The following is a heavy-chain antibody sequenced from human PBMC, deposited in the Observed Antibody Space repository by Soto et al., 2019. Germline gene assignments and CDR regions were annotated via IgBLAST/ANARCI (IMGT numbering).Heavy chain of an antibody. V-gene: IGHV3-30-3*01. J-gene: IGHJ6*02. CDR2: ISYDGNNK. Sequence: QVQLVESGGGVVQPGRSLRLSCAVSGFTFSSYVMYWVRQAPGRGLEWVAVISYDGNNKYYADSVKGRFTISRDNSKNTPYLQMNTLRAEDTAVYSCARAGCDGGTCYTLVGLRYGMDVWGQGTTVTVSS. CDR1: GFTFSSYV. CDR3: ARAGCDGGTCYTLVGLRYGMDV. D-gene: IGHD2-15*01.